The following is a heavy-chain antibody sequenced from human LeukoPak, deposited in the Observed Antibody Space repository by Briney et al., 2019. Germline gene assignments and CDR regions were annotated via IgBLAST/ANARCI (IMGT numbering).Heavy chain of an antibody. J-gene: IGHJ4*02. CDR3: ARHNGPHRIDY. Sequence: PSETLSLTCTVSGGSISSSSYYWGWIRQPPGKGLEWIGSIYYSGSTYYNPSLKSRVTISVDTSKNQFSLKLSSVTAADTAVYYCARHNGPHRIDYWGQGTLVTVSS. V-gene: IGHV4-39*01. CDR2: IYYSGST. CDR1: GGSISSSSYY.